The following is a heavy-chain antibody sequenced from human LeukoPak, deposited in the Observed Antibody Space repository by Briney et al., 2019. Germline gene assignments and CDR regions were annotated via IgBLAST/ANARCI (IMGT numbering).Heavy chain of an antibody. Sequence: GGSLRLSCAASGFTFSSYWMSWVRQAPGKGLEWVGRIIPILGIANYAQKFQGRVTITADKSTSTAYMELSSLRSEDTAVYYCARAFQGSVHWGQGTMVTVSS. J-gene: IGHJ3*01. CDR1: GFTFSSYW. D-gene: IGHD2-21*01. CDR2: IIPILGIA. V-gene: IGHV1-69*04. CDR3: ARAFQGSVH.